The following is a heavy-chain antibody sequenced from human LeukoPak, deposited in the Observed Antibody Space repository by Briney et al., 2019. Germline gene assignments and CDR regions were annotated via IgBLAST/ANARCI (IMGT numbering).Heavy chain of an antibody. CDR2: ISYDGSNK. CDR1: GFTFSSYA. J-gene: IGHJ4*02. Sequence: GGSLRLSCAASGFTFSSYAMHWVRQAPGKGLEWVAVISYDGSNKYYADSVKGRFTTSRDNSKNTLCLQMNSLRAEDTAVYYCARDRGLQFNNHFDYWGQGTLVTVSS. CDR3: ARDRGLQFNNHFDY. D-gene: IGHD5-24*01. V-gene: IGHV3-30*01.